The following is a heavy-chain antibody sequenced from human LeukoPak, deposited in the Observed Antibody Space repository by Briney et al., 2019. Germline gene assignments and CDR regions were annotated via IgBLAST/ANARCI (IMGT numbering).Heavy chain of an antibody. V-gene: IGHV3-43D*03. D-gene: IGHD3-22*01. J-gene: IGHJ6*03. CDR2: ISWDGGST. CDR1: GFTFDDYA. Sequence: GGSLRLSCAASGFTFDDYAMHWVRQAPGKGLEWVSLISWDGGSTYYADSVKGRFTISRDNSKNSLYLQMNSLRAEDTALYYCAKNYYDSSGYEYYFDYWGKGTTVTVSS. CDR3: AKNYYDSSGYEYYFDY.